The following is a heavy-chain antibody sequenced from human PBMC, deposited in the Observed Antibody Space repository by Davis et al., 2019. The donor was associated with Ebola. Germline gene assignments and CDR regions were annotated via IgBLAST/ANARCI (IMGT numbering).Heavy chain of an antibody. D-gene: IGHD5-24*01. Sequence: ASVKVSCKASGYTFIAYYIHWVRQAPGQGLEWMGWINPNSGGTNSAQKFHGRVTMTWDTSITTAYMELTRLRSDDTAVFYCARGKRVFDYWGQGTLVTVSS. V-gene: IGHV1-2*02. J-gene: IGHJ4*02. CDR2: INPNSGGT. CDR1: GYTFIAYY. CDR3: ARGKRVFDY.